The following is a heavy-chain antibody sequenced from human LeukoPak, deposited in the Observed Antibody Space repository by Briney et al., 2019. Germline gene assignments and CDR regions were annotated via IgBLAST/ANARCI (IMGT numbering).Heavy chain of an antibody. V-gene: IGHV3-30*02. CDR2: IRNDGSIK. J-gene: IGHJ6*03. CDR1: GFTFSNCG. D-gene: IGHD5-24*01. CDR3: ARVSSPGWLQYSMDV. Sequence: GGSLRLSCAASGFTFSNCGMHWVRQAPGKGLEWVAFIRNDGSIKYYADSVKGRFTISRDNSKNTLYLQMNSLRAEDTAVYYCARVSSPGWLQYSMDVWGKGTTVTVSS.